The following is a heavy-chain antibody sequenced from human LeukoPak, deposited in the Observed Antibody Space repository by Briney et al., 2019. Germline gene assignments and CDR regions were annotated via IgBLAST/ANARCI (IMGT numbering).Heavy chain of an antibody. V-gene: IGHV4-30-2*01. CDR1: GGSISSGGYY. J-gene: IGHJ6*02. D-gene: IGHD3-10*01. CDR3: ARDSVLRVNYYGSGSYWSARKKEGFYYYGMDV. Sequence: SETLSLTCTVSGGSISSGGYYWSWIRQPPGKGLEWIGYIYHSGSTYYNPSLKSRVTISVDTSKNQFSLKLSSVTAADTAVYYCARDSVLRVNYYGSGSYWSARKKEGFYYYGMDVWGQGTTVTVSS. CDR2: IYHSGST.